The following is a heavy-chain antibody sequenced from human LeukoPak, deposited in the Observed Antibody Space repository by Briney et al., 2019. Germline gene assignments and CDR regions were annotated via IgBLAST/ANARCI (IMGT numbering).Heavy chain of an antibody. V-gene: IGHV3-30*18. CDR3: AKVRVDAYISPNDY. J-gene: IGHJ4*02. CDR2: ISYDGSNK. Sequence: GGSLRLSCAASGFTFSSYGMHWVRQAPGMGLEWVAIISYDGSNKYYADSVKGRFTIPRDNSRNTLYLQMNSLRAEDTALYYCAKVRVDAYISPNDYWGQGTLVTVSS. D-gene: IGHD5-24*01. CDR1: GFTFSSYG.